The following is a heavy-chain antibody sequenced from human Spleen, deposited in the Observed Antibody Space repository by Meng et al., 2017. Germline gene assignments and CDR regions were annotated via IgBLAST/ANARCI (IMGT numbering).Heavy chain of an antibody. D-gene: IGHD3-22*01. CDR3: ARDKYYYDSSGYYYHTIDY. CDR2: ISYDGSNK. V-gene: IGHV3-30*04. CDR1: GFTFSSYA. Sequence: GESLKISCAASGFTFSSYAMHWVRQAPGKGLEWVAVISYDGSNKYYADSVKGRFTISRDNAKNTLYLQMNSLRAEDTAVYYCARDKYYYDSSGYYYHTIDYWGQGTLVTVSS. J-gene: IGHJ4*02.